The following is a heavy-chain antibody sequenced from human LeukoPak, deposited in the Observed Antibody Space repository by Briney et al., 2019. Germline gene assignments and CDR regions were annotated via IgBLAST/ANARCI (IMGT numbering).Heavy chain of an antibody. D-gene: IGHD2-8*01. Sequence: GGSLRLSCAASGLTFSDYYMSWIRQAPGKGLEWVSYISSSGSSIFYADSVKGRFTISRDNSKNTLYLQMNSLRAEDTAVYYCAKESPLRYFDYWGQGTLVTVSS. CDR2: ISSSGSSI. CDR1: GLTFSDYY. V-gene: IGHV3-11*04. CDR3: AKESPLRYFDY. J-gene: IGHJ4*02.